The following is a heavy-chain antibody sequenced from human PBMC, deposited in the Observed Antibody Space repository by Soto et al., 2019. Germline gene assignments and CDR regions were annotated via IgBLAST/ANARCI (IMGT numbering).Heavy chain of an antibody. Sequence: PGGSLRLSCAASGFTFSSYAMSWVRQAPGKGLEWVSAISGSGGSTYYADSVKGRFTISRDNSKNTLYLQMNSLRAEDTAVYYCAKDVEWLLPANYYFDYWGQGTLVTVSS. V-gene: IGHV3-23*01. CDR3: AKDVEWLLPANYYFDY. J-gene: IGHJ4*02. D-gene: IGHD3-3*01. CDR2: ISGSGGST. CDR1: GFTFSSYA.